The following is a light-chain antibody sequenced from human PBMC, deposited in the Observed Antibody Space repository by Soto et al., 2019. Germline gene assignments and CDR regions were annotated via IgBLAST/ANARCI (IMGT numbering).Light chain of an antibody. CDR1: QSVSSH. V-gene: IGKV3-11*01. CDR2: DAS. J-gene: IGKJ1*01. Sequence: EIVFAQSPCARSLSPVERATLSFRASQSVSSHLAWYQQKPGQSPRLLIYDASNRATGIPARFSGSGSGTDFTLTISSLEPEDFAFYFCKQRSHWPKFGQGTKVDIK. CDR3: KQRSHWPK.